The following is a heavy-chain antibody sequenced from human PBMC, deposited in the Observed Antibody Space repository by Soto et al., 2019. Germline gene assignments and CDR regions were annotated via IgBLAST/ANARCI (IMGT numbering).Heavy chain of an antibody. CDR2: IRSKAYGGTT. CDR1: GFTFGDYA. D-gene: IGHD6-13*01. Sequence: GGSLRLSCTASGFTFGDYAMSWVRQAPGKGLEWVGFIRSKAYGGTTEYAASVKGRFTISRDDSKSIAYLQMNSLKTEDTAVYYCTRGSSSSWYRGYYFDYWGQGTLVTAPQ. CDR3: TRGSSSSWYRGYYFDY. V-gene: IGHV3-49*04. J-gene: IGHJ4*02.